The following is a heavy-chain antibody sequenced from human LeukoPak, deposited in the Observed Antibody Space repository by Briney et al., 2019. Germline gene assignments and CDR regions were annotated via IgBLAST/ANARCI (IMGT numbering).Heavy chain of an antibody. Sequence: GGSLRLSCAASGFTFSTYWMSWVRQAPGKGLEWVANIKQDGSEKYYVDSVKGRFTISRDNAKNSLYLQMNSLRAEDTAVYYCARDAGYGYDRFDYWGQGTQVTVSS. CDR3: ARDAGYGYDRFDY. CDR1: GFTFSTYW. J-gene: IGHJ4*02. D-gene: IGHD5-18*01. CDR2: IKQDGSEK. V-gene: IGHV3-7*01.